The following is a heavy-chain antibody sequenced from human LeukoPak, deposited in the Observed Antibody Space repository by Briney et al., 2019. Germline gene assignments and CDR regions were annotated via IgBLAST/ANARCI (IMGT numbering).Heavy chain of an antibody. Sequence: SGGSLRLSCVVSGLTFSGYWMNWVRQAPGKGLEWVANIKQDGSEKYYVDSVKGRFTISRDNAKNSLYLQMNSLRDEDTAVYYCARSENLDYWGQGTLVTVSS. CDR3: ARSENLDY. D-gene: IGHD2/OR15-2a*01. CDR1: GLTFSGYW. V-gene: IGHV3-7*02. CDR2: IKQDGSEK. J-gene: IGHJ4*02.